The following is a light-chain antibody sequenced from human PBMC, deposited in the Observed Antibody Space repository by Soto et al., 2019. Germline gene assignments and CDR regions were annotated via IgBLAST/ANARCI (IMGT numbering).Light chain of an antibody. CDR1: NIGSKS. J-gene: IGLJ2*01. CDR3: QVWDSSSDHLV. V-gene: IGLV3-21*04. CDR2: SDT. Sequence: SYELTQPPTVSVAPEKTARITCGGNNIGSKSVHWYQQKPGQAPVLVIHSDTDRPSGIPERFSGSNSGNTATLTISRVEAGDEADYYCQVWDSSSDHLVFGAGTKLTVL.